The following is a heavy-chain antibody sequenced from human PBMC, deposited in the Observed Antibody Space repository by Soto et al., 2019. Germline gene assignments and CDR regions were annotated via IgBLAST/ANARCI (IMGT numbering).Heavy chain of an antibody. CDR2: IYTGDSDT. D-gene: IGHD3-9*01. J-gene: IGHJ6*02. CDR3: ARQKNDFLTGYYDYYGMYX. CDR1: GYSFSTYW. V-gene: IGHV5-51*01. Sequence: GESLKISCTCSGYSFSTYWIAWVRQMPGKGLELMGIIYTGDSDTRYSPSFQGQVTISAEKSSSTAYLQLSSLKDSDTAMYYCARQKNDFLTGYYDYYGMYXWGQVTTVTVS.